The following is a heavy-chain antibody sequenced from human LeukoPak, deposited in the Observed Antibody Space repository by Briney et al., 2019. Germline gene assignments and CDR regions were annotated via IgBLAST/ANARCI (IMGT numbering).Heavy chain of an antibody. J-gene: IGHJ4*02. CDR3: AKTSNYDFWSGPRAPDIIYYFDY. CDR2: ISGSGGST. V-gene: IGHV3-23*01. D-gene: IGHD3-3*01. Sequence: GGSLRLSCAASGFTFSSYAMSWVRQAPGKGLEWVSAISGSGGSTYYADSVKGRFTISRDNSKNTLYLQMNSLRAEDTAVYYCAKTSNYDFWSGPRAPDIIYYFDYWGQGTLVTVSS. CDR1: GFTFSSYA.